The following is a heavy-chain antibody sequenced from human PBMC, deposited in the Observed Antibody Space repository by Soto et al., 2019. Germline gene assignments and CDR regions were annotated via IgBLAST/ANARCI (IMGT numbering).Heavy chain of an antibody. D-gene: IGHD2-15*01. CDR1: GFTFSSYS. J-gene: IGHJ6*03. CDR2: ISSSSSYI. Sequence: GGSLRLSCAASGFTFSSYSMNWVRQAPGKGLEWVSSISSSSSYIYYADSEKSRITISRDNAKNSLYLQMNSLRAVDTAVYYCARDEGRAAYYYYYYMDVWGKGTTVTVSS. V-gene: IGHV3-21*06. CDR3: ARDEGRAAYYYYYYMDV.